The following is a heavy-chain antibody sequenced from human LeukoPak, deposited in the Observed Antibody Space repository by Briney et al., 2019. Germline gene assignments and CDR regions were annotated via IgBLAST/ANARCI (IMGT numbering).Heavy chain of an antibody. CDR1: GFTFSSYA. J-gene: IGHJ6*02. D-gene: IGHD4-17*01. V-gene: IGHV3-30-3*02. CDR2: ISYDGSNK. Sequence: PGGSLRLSCAASGFTFSSYAMHWVRQAPGKGLEWVAVISYDGSNKYYADSVKGRFTISRDNAKSSIYLQMNSLRAEDTAIYYCAKSSTVTIAGGMDVWGQGTTVIVS. CDR3: AKSSTVTIAGGMDV.